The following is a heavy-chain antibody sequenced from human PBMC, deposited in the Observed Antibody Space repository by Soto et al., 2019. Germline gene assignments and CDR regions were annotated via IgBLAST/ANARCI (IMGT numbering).Heavy chain of an antibody. V-gene: IGHV3-23*01. Sequence: PGGSLRLSCAASGFTFSSYAMSWVRQAPGKGLEWVAAITATGDRTYYADSVTGRFTISRDNSKKTHYLQMTSLRADDTAMYYCATMNGYFEYWGQGTPVTVSS. CDR1: GFTFSSYA. CDR2: ITATGDRT. J-gene: IGHJ4*02. CDR3: ATMNGYFEY. D-gene: IGHD3-22*01.